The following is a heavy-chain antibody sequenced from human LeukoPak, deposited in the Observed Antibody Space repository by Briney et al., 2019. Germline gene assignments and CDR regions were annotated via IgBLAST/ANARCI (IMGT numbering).Heavy chain of an antibody. Sequence: ASVKVSCKASGYTFTSCGISWVRQAPGQGLGWMGWISAYNGNTNYAQKLQGRVTMTTDTSTSTAYMELRSLRSDDTAVYYCARDGAVAGEFDYWGQGTLVTVSS. CDR3: ARDGAVAGEFDY. CDR1: GYTFTSCG. J-gene: IGHJ4*02. V-gene: IGHV1-18*01. CDR2: ISAYNGNT. D-gene: IGHD6-19*01.